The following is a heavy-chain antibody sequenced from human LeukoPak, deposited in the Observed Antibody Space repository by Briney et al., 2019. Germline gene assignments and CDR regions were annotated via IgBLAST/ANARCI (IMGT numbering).Heavy chain of an antibody. J-gene: IGHJ4*02. CDR3: ATETGEYYFDY. Sequence: ASVKVSCKASGYTFTDYYMHWVQQAPGKGLEWMGRVDPEDGETIYAEKFQGRVTITADTSTDTAYMELSSLRSEDTAVYYCATETGEYYFDYWGQGTLVTVSS. CDR2: VDPEDGET. V-gene: IGHV1-69-2*01. CDR1: GYTFTDYY. D-gene: IGHD7-27*01.